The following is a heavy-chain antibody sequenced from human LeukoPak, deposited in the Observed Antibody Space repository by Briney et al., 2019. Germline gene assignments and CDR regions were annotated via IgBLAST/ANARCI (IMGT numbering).Heavy chain of an antibody. CDR3: ARYWGPYDNSGAYFDY. Sequence: SETLSLTCTVSGDSISSSSYYGVWLRQPPGKGLEWIATIHYTGSTYFNPSLKSRVTISVDTSKNQFSLKLSSVTAADTAMYYCARYWGPYDNSGAYFDYWGQGTLVTVSS. CDR1: GDSISSSSYY. V-gene: IGHV4-39*01. D-gene: IGHD3-22*01. CDR2: IHYTGST. J-gene: IGHJ4*02.